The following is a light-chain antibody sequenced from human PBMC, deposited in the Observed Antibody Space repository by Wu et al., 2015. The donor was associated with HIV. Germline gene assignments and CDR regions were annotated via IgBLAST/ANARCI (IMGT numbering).Light chain of an antibody. J-gene: IGKJ2*04. V-gene: IGKV3-15*01. CDR3: QQYNNWPRS. CDR2: DAS. CDR1: QSVSSSY. Sequence: EIVLTQSPGTLSLSPGERATLSCRASQSVSSSYLAWYQQKPGQAPRLLIYDASTRATGIPARFSGSGSGTEFTLTISSLQSEDFAFYYCQQYNNWPRSFGQGTKLEIK.